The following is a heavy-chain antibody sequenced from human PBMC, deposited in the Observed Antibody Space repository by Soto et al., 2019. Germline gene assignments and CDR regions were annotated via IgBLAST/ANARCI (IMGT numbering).Heavy chain of an antibody. CDR2: ISGSSDNI. D-gene: IGHD2-2*01. CDR3: VRDSARIVVVPRVDGDNWFDP. J-gene: IGHJ5*02. V-gene: IGHV3-11*06. Sequence: GGSLRLSCAASGFTFSDYFMNWIRQAPGKGLEWVSFISGSSDNIKYADSVKGRFTISRDNAKNSLYLHMNSLRAEDTAVYYCVRDSARIVVVPRVDGDNWFDPWGQGTLVTVSS. CDR1: GFTFSDYF.